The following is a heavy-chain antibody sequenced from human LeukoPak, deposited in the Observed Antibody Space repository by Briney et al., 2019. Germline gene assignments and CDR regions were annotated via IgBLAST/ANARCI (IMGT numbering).Heavy chain of an antibody. V-gene: IGHV3-9*01. Sequence: PGGSLRLSCAASGFTFDDYSMHWVRQAPGKGLEWVSGISWNSGSIGYADSVKGRFTISRDNAKNSLYLQMNSLRAEDTALYYCAKELQRLGWFDPWGQGTLVTVSS. CDR2: ISWNSGSI. CDR1: GFTFDDYS. J-gene: IGHJ5*02. D-gene: IGHD6-25*01. CDR3: AKELQRLGWFDP.